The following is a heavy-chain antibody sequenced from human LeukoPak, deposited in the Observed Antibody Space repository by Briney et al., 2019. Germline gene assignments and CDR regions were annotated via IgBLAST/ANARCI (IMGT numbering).Heavy chain of an antibody. CDR2: ISGSGGST. V-gene: IGHV3-23*01. Sequence: GGSLRLSCAASGFTFSSYTMSWVRQAPGKGLEWVSAISGSGGSTYYADTVRGRFTISRDTSKNMLYLQMNSLRAEDTAVYYCAKDVVRGSGRINWSDPWGQGTLVTVSS. CDR3: AKDVVRGSGRINWSDP. J-gene: IGHJ5*02. CDR1: GFTFSSYT. D-gene: IGHD3-10*01.